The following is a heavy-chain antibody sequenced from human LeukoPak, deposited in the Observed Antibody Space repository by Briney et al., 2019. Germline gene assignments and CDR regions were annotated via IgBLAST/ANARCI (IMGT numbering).Heavy chain of an antibody. CDR3: AINYYGSGSYYNHLDY. Sequence: ASVKVSCKASGGTFSSYAISWVRQAPGQGLEWMGGIIPIIGTANYAQKFQGRVTITADESTSTAYMELSSLRSEDTAVYYCAINYYGSGSYYNHLDYWGQGTLVTVSS. V-gene: IGHV1-69*13. D-gene: IGHD3-10*01. J-gene: IGHJ4*02. CDR1: GGTFSSYA. CDR2: IIPIIGTA.